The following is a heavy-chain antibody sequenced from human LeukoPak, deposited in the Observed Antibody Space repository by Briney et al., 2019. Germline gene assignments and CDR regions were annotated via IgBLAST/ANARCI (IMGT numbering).Heavy chain of an antibody. Sequence: GGSLRLSCAASGFTFSSYDMHWVRQAPGKGLEWVAVLWYDGNNRYYADSVKGRFTISRDNSKNTLYLQMNSLRAEDTAVYYCATELIRSGELLSGDYWGQGTLVTVSS. V-gene: IGHV3-30*02. CDR2: LWYDGNNR. CDR3: ATELIRSGELLSGDY. D-gene: IGHD3-10*01. J-gene: IGHJ4*02. CDR1: GFTFSSYD.